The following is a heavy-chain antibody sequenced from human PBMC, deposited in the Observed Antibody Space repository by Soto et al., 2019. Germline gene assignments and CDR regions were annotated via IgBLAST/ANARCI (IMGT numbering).Heavy chain of an antibody. V-gene: IGHV5-51*01. CDR2: IYPGDSDT. J-gene: IGHJ6*02. CDR3: VSYYYDSSGYYRDWYGMDV. Sequence: GESLKISCNGSGYTFTDYWIGWVRQLPGKGLGWMGIIYPGDSDTRYSPSFQGHVTITVDKSTSTAYLQWSSLKASDTAMYYCVSYYYDSSGYYRDWYGMDVWGQGTTVTVSS. CDR1: GYTFTDYW. D-gene: IGHD3-22*01.